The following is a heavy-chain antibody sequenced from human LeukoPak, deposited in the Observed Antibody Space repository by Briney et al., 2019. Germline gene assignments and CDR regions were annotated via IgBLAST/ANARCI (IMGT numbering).Heavy chain of an antibody. CDR1: GGSISSYY. D-gene: IGHD3-10*01. J-gene: IGHJ6*03. CDR2: IYYSGYT. Sequence: SETLSLTCAVYGGSISSYYWSWIRQPPGKGLEWIGYIYYSGYTNYNPSLKSRVTVSVDTSRNQFSLKLSSVTAADTAVYYCARTTMVRGTYYMDVWGKGTTVTISS. CDR3: ARTTMVRGTYYMDV. V-gene: IGHV4-59*01.